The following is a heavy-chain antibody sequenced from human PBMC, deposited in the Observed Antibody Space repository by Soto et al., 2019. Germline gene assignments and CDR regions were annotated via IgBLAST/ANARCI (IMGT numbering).Heavy chain of an antibody. J-gene: IGHJ4*02. CDR3: ARDVPPTF. Sequence: PGGSLRLSCAASGFSFISFGMTWVRQVPGKGLEWVSDISGNGASTHYADSVKGRFIISRDNSKKTLFLQMNSLRAEDTAVYYCARDVPPTFWGQRVQVTVSS. V-gene: IGHV3-23*01. CDR1: GFSFISFG. CDR2: ISGNGAST.